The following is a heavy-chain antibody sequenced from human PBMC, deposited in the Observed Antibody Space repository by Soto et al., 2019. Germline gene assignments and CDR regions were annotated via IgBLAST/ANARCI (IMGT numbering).Heavy chain of an antibody. V-gene: IGHV3-21*01. CDR1: GFNFNSYT. Sequence: GGSLRLSCAASGFNFNSYTINWARQAPGKRLEWLSSISSSGYIFSTDSVRGRFTISRDNAKNSVYLQINSLRAEDTAVYFCARDCSGGSCYPGMDVWGQGTTVTV. D-gene: IGHD2-15*01. CDR2: ISSSGYI. CDR3: ARDCSGGSCYPGMDV. J-gene: IGHJ6*02.